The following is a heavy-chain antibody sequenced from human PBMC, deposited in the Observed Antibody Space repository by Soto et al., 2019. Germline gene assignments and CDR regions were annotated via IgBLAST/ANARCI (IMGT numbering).Heavy chain of an antibody. Sequence: PGGSLRLSCAASGFTFSNYWMHWVRQVSGKGLEWVSRINADGTSTSYADSVKGRFTISRDNAKNTLYLHVNSLRAEDTAVYYCVKVLARGVGVPRFYFDSWGQGALVTVSS. D-gene: IGHD5-12*01. V-gene: IGHV3-74*01. CDR2: INADGTST. CDR3: VKVLARGVGVPRFYFDS. J-gene: IGHJ4*02. CDR1: GFTFSNYW.